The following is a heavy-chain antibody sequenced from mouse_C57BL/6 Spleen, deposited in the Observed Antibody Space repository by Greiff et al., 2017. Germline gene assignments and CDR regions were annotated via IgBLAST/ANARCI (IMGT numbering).Heavy chain of an antibody. CDR1: GYSFTDYN. V-gene: IGHV1-39*01. J-gene: IGHJ4*01. D-gene: IGHD1-1*01. CDR2: INPNYGTT. CDR3: ARSYYYGSNYAMDY. Sequence: VQLQQSGPELVKPGASVKISCKASGYSFTDYNMNWVKQSNGKSLEWIGVINPNYGTTSYNQKFKGKATLTVDQSSSTAYMPLNSLTSADSAVYYCARSYYYGSNYAMDYWGQGTSVTVSS.